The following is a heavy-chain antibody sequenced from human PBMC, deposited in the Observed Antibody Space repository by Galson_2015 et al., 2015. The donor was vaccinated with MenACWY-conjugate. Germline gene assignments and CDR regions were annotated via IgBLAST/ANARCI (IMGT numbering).Heavy chain of an antibody. CDR2: IKQDGSEK. D-gene: IGHD3-22*01. CDR1: GFTFSSYW. V-gene: IGHV3-7*03. J-gene: IGHJ4*02. Sequence: SLRLSCAASGFTFSSYWMSWVRQAPGKGLEWVANIKQDGSEKYYVDSVKGRFTISRDNAKNSLYLQMNSLRAEDTAVYYCAREAYYESSGLDYWGQGTLVTVSS. CDR3: AREAYYESSGLDY.